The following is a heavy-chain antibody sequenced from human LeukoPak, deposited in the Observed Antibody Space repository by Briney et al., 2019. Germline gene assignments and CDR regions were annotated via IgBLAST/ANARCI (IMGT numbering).Heavy chain of an antibody. CDR2: VSESGGST. J-gene: IGHJ5*02. CDR3: AKELTPMVRGVISP. Sequence: GGSLRLSCVASGFTFSTYAMGWVRQVPGKGLEWVSSVSESGGSTYYADSVKGRFTISRDNSKNTLYLQMNSLRAEDTAVYYCAKELTPMVRGVISPWGQGTLVTVSS. V-gene: IGHV3-23*01. D-gene: IGHD3-10*01. CDR1: GFTFSTYA.